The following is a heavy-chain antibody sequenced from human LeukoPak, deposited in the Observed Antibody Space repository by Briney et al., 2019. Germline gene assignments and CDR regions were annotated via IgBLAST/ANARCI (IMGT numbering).Heavy chain of an antibody. Sequence: QSGGSLRLSCAASGFTFSSYDMSWVRQAPGKGLEWVSAISGSGGSTYYADSVKGRFTISRDNSKNTLYLQMNSLRAEDTAVYYCARDDSSTMVRGVIIPGSFDPWGQGTLVTVSS. D-gene: IGHD3-10*01. CDR2: ISGSGGST. V-gene: IGHV3-23*01. J-gene: IGHJ5*02. CDR3: ARDDSSTMVRGVIIPGSFDP. CDR1: GFTFSSYD.